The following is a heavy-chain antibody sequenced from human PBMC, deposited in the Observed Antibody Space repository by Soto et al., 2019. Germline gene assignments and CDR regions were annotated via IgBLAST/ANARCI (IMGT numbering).Heavy chain of an antibody. CDR3: ARDAEPETVTTPDNNWFDP. V-gene: IGHV1-46*03. D-gene: IGHD1-1*01. Sequence: QVQLVQSGAEVKRPGASVTVSCKASGYTFTNHYIHWVRQAPGQGLEWMGVINPSGGATSYPQKFQGRVTVTRDASRNTVYMELTSLRSEDTAVYFCARDAEPETVTTPDNNWFDPWGQGTLVTVSS. J-gene: IGHJ5*02. CDR2: INPSGGAT. CDR1: GYTFTNHY.